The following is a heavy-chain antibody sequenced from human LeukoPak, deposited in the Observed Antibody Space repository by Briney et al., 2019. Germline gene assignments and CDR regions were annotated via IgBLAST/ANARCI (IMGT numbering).Heavy chain of an antibody. CDR1: GFTFNNHY. J-gene: IGHJ5*02. CDR2: IKQDGSET. V-gene: IGHV3-7*04. CDR3: ARDRFGGSCYES. D-gene: IGHD3-10*01. Sequence: GGSLRLSCTACGFTFNNHYMTWVRQAPGKGLEWVANIKQDGSETFYLDSVKGRFTISRDNAKNSLYLQMNDVRAEDTAVYFCARDRFGGSCYESWGQGTLVTFTS.